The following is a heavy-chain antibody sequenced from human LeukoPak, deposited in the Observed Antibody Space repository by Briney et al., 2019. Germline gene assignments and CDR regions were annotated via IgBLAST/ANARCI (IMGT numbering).Heavy chain of an antibody. CDR1: GYTFTSYA. CDR2: INTNTGNP. CDR3: ARDPLWFGEISMDV. D-gene: IGHD3-10*01. Sequence: GASVKVSCKASGYTFTSYAMNWVRQAPGQGLEWMGWINTNTGNPTYAQGFTGRFVFSLDTSVSTAYLQISSLKAEDTAVYYCARDPLWFGEISMDVWGKGTTVTVSS. V-gene: IGHV7-4-1*02. J-gene: IGHJ6*03.